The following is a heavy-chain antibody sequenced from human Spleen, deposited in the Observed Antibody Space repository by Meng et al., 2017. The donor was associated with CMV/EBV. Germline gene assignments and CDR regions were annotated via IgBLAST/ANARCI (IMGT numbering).Heavy chain of an antibody. D-gene: IGHD1-7*01. CDR3: ARDITGTSAQ. V-gene: IGHV1-2*02. Sequence: VSCKASGYTLRDYYMHWVRQAPGQGLEWMGWIDPNSGGTNYSQNFQGRVTMTRDTSINTAYLELSRLRCDDTAVYYCARDITGTSAQWGQGTLVTVSS. CDR1: GYTLRDYY. J-gene: IGHJ4*02. CDR2: IDPNSGGT.